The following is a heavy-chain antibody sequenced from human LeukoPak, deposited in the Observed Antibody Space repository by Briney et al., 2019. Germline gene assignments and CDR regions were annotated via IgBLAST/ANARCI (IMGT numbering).Heavy chain of an antibody. V-gene: IGHV4-31*03. J-gene: IGHJ4*02. CDR3: ARGIISRRYYFEC. CDR1: GGSISSGDYH. D-gene: IGHD3-16*02. Sequence: PSETLSLTCTVSGGSISSGDYHWSWVRQHPGKGLEWIGYIYYSGSTHYNPSLKSRVTISVDTSKNQFSLKLSSMTAADTAVYYCARGIISRRYYFECWGQGTLVTVSS. CDR2: IYYSGST.